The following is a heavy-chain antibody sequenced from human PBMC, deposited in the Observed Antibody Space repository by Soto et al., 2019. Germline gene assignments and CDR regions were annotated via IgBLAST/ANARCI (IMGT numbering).Heavy chain of an antibody. CDR3: ARDRTPGGGGCSCDL. V-gene: IGHV1-69*08. J-gene: IGHJ2*01. CDR1: GGTFSSYT. Sequence: QVQLVQSGAEVQKPGSSVKVSCKASGGTFSSYTISWVRQAPGQGLEWMGRIIPILGIANYAQKFQGRVTITADKSTSTAYMELSSLRSEDTAVYYCARDRTPGGGGCSCDLWGRGTLVTVSS. D-gene: IGHD2-15*01. CDR2: IIPILGIA.